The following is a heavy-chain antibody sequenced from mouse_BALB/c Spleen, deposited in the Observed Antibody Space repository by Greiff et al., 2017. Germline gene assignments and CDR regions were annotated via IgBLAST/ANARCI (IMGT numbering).Heavy chain of an antibody. CDR2: INPYNGAT. D-gene: IGHD1-2*01. V-gene: IGHV1-31*01. CDR3: SYGYEAMDY. CDR1: GYSFTGYY. Sequence: VQPKESGPELVKPGASVKISCKASGYSFTGYYMHWVKQSHVKSLEWIGRINPYNGATSYNQNFKDKASLTVDKSSSTAYMELHSLTSEDSAVYYCSYGYEAMDYWGQGTSVTVSS. J-gene: IGHJ4*01.